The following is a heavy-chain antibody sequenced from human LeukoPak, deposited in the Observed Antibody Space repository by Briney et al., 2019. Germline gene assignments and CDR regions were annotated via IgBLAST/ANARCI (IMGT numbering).Heavy chain of an antibody. D-gene: IGHD3-10*01. CDR1: GGSISSSSYY. Sequence: SETLSLTCTVSGGSISSSSYYWGWIRQPPGKGLEWIGSIYYSGSTYYNPSLKSRVTISLDTSKNQLSLKLSSVTAADTAVYYCARLLGYSGTDHYYFDYWGQGTLVTVSS. CDR3: ARLLGYSGTDHYYFDY. V-gene: IGHV4-39*07. J-gene: IGHJ4*02. CDR2: IYYSGST.